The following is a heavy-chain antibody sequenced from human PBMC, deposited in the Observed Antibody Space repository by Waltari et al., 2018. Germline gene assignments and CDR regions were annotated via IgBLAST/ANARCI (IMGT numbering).Heavy chain of an antibody. CDR2: IYHSGST. Sequence: QVQLQESGPGLVKPSETLSLTCAVSGYSISSGYSWGWIRQPPGKGLEWIGSIYHSGSTYYNPSLKSRVTISVDTSKNQFSLKLSSVTAADTAVYYCARRLIRSYLGAFDIWGQGTMVTVSS. J-gene: IGHJ3*02. CDR3: ARRLIRSYLGAFDI. CDR1: GYSISSGYS. V-gene: IGHV4-38-2*01. D-gene: IGHD3-10*01.